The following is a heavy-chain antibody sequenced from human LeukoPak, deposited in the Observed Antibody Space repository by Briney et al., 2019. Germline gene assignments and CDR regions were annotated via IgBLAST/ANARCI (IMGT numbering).Heavy chain of an antibody. CDR1: GFTFSSYE. J-gene: IGHJ4*02. V-gene: IGHV3-48*03. CDR3: ALGVVVISGYYFDY. D-gene: IGHD3-22*01. CDR2: ISSSGSTI. Sequence: GGSLRLSCAASGFTFSSYEMNWVRRAPGKGLEWVSYISSSGSTIYYADSVKGRFTTSRDNAKNSLYLQMNSLRAEDTAVYYCALGVVVISGYYFDYWGQGTLVTVSS.